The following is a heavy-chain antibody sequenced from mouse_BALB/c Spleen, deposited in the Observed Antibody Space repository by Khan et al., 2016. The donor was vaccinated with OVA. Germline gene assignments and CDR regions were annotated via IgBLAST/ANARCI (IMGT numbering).Heavy chain of an antibody. V-gene: IGHV5-12-1*01. CDR3: IRPHYSGSTYYFDY. CDR2: ISTGGDNT. D-gene: IGHD1-1*01. J-gene: IGHJ2*01. Sequence: EVELVESGGGLVKPGGSLKLSCAASGFAFSYYDMSWVRQTPEKRLEWVAFISTGGDNTYYPDTVKGRVTISRDNAKNTLYLQMSSLKSEDTAMYSCIRPHYSGSTYYFDYWVQGTTLTVSS. CDR1: GFAFSYYD.